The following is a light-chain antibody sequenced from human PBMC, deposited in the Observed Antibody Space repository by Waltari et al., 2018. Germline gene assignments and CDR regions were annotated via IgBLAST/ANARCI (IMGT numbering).Light chain of an antibody. CDR3: CSYTRSGSLV. CDR2: DFG. J-gene: IGLJ2*01. V-gene: IGLV2-14*03. Sequence: QSALTQPASVSGSPGQANSISCTGTRRGVGGYNFVSWYQRLPGKAPKLIIYDFGNRPSGVSNRFSGSKSGNTASLIISGLQADDEADYYCCSYTRSGSLVFGGGTKLTVL. CDR1: RRGVGGYNF.